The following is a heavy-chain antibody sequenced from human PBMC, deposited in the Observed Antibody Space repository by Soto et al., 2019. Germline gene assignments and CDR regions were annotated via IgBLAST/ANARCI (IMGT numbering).Heavy chain of an antibody. J-gene: IGHJ5*02. D-gene: IGHD6-13*01. CDR1: GFTFSSSA. CDR3: PRCTVNTIVTSSWCHYLDP. Sequence: EVQLLDSGGGLVQPGGSLRLSCAASGFTFSSSAMSWVRQAPGKGLEWVSAVSGSGGTTYYADSVRGRFTISRDNSKNTLYLQMNSLRAADTAIYFCPRCTVNTIVTSSWCHYLDPWGQGTLVTVSS. V-gene: IGHV3-23*01. CDR2: VSGSGGTT.